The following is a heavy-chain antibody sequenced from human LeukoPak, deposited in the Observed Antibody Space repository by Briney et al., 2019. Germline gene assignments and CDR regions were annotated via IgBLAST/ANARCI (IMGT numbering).Heavy chain of an antibody. CDR1: GFTFSSYG. CDR2: IRYDGSNK. CDR3: AKTMVRGVIINPYFDY. Sequence: AGGSLRLSCAASGFTFSSYGMHWVRQAPGKGLEWVAFIRYDGSNKYYADSVKGRFTISRDNSKNTLYLQMNSLRAEDTAVYYSAKTMVRGVIINPYFDYWGQGTLVTVSS. J-gene: IGHJ4*02. D-gene: IGHD3-10*01. V-gene: IGHV3-30*02.